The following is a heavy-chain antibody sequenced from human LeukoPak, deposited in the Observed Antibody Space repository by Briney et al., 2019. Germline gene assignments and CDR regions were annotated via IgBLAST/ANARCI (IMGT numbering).Heavy chain of an antibody. V-gene: IGHV3-48*03. CDR2: ISSGGTTI. Sequence: PGGSLRLSCAASGFTFSNYEMNWVRQAPGKGLEWLSYISSGGTTIYYADSVRGRFTISRDNAKNSLYLQMNSLRAEDTAVYYCARGMIVAQDYWGQGTLVTVSS. J-gene: IGHJ4*02. CDR1: GFTFSNYE. D-gene: IGHD5-12*01. CDR3: ARGMIVAQDY.